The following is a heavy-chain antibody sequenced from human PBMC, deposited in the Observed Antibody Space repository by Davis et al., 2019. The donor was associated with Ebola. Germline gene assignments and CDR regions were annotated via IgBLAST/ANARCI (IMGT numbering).Heavy chain of an antibody. V-gene: IGHV3-23*01. CDR3: AKAGHCGNYCSFDS. Sequence: AGSLRLSCAASGFTFSSSAMSWGRQAPGKGLEWVSSIGGGGGSIYYADSVKGRFTISRDNSKNTLYLQMNSLRAEDTAVYYCAKAGHCGNYCSFDSWGQGTLVTVSS. CDR1: GFTFSSSA. CDR2: IGGGGGSI. J-gene: IGHJ4*02. D-gene: IGHD1-26*01.